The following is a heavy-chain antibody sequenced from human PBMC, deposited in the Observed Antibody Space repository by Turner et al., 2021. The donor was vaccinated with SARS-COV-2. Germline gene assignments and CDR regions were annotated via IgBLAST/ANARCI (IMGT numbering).Heavy chain of an antibody. CDR3: AKDLGQLDWFDP. CDR1: GFTFSRYG. CDR2: ISYDGSNK. D-gene: IGHD6-13*01. Sequence: QVQLVESGGCVVQPGRSLRLSCAASGFTFSRYGMHWVRQAPGKGLEWVAVISYDGSNKYYADSVKGRFTISRDNSKNTLYLQMNSLRAEDTAVYYCAKDLGQLDWFDPWGQGTLVTVSS. J-gene: IGHJ5*02. V-gene: IGHV3-30*18.